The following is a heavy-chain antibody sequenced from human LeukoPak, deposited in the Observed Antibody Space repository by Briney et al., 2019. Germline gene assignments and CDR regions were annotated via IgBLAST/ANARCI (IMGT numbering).Heavy chain of an antibody. CDR2: IIPIFGTA. V-gene: IGHV1-69*13. CDR3: ARVGQWLNYYYFDS. CDR1: GGTFSSYA. Sequence: GASVKVSCKASGGTFSSYAISWVRQAPGQGLEWMGGIIPIFGTANYAQKFQGRVTATADESTSTAYMELSSLSSEDTAVYYCARVGQWLNYYYFDSWGQGTLVTVSS. D-gene: IGHD5-12*01. J-gene: IGHJ4*02.